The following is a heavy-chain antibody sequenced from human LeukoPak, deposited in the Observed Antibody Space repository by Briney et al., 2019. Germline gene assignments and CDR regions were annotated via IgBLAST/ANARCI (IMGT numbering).Heavy chain of an antibody. CDR2: VSHDGSNT. Sequence: PGGSLRLSCAASGFTFSSYGMHWVRQAPGKGLEWVAVVSHDGSNTYYADSVKGRFTISRDNSKNTLYLQMNSLRAEDTAVYYCAKGGERLVRYSFDYWGQGTLVTVSS. V-gene: IGHV3-30*18. CDR1: GFTFSSYG. CDR3: AKGGERLVRYSFDY. D-gene: IGHD1-26*01. J-gene: IGHJ4*02.